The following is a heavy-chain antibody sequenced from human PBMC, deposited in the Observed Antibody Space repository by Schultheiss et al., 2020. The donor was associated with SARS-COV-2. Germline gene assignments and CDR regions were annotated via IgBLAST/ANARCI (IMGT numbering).Heavy chain of an antibody. D-gene: IGHD3-10*01. CDR2: IYSGGST. V-gene: IGHV3-53*05. Sequence: GESLKISCAASGFTVSSNYMSWVRQAPGKGLDWVSVIYSGGSTYYADSVKGRFTISSDNSKNTLYLQMNSLRAEDTAVYYCAKGAGLMVRAPGGYWGQGTLVTVSS. CDR1: GFTVSSNY. CDR3: AKGAGLMVRAPGGY. J-gene: IGHJ4*02.